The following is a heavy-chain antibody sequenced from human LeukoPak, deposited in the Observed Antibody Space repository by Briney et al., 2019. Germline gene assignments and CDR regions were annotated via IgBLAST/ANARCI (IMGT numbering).Heavy chain of an antibody. V-gene: IGHV3-30-3*01. CDR3: ARDLIAVTGTGFWFDP. CDR2: ISDDGSTK. Sequence: GGSLRLSCAASGFTFSTYAIHWVRQAPGKGLEWVAVISDDGSTKYYADSVKGRFTISRDNSKNMLYLQMDSLRAEDAAVYYCARDLIAVTGTGFWFDPRGQGTLVTVSS. CDR1: GFTFSTYA. D-gene: IGHD6-19*01. J-gene: IGHJ5*02.